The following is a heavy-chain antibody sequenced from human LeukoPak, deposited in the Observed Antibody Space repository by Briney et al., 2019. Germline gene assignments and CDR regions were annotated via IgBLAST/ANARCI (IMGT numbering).Heavy chain of an antibody. CDR2: ISSSSSTI. V-gene: IGHV3-48*02. D-gene: IGHD2-15*01. CDR1: GFTFSNYG. CDR3: ARAPFYCSGGSCYPNYFDR. Sequence: GGSLRLSCAASGFTFSNYGMSWVRQAPGKGLEWVSYISSSSSTIYYADSVQGRFTISRDNAKNSLYLQMNSLRDEDTAVFYCARAPFYCSGGSCYPNYFDRWGQGTLVTVSS. J-gene: IGHJ4*02.